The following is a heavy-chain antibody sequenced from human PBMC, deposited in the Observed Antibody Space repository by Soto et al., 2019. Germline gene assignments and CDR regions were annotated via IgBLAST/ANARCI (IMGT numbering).Heavy chain of an antibody. D-gene: IGHD3-16*01. J-gene: IGHJ6*02. CDR3: ASNYAYAEGYYWYGIDV. CDR2: ISSNGVGT. Sequence: PGGSLRLSCAASGFTLSGYAMDWVRQAPGKGLEYVSGISSNGVGTYYANSVQGRFTISRDNSKNTVYLQMGSLRPEDTAVYYCASNYAYAEGYYWYGIDVWGQGTTVTVS. CDR1: GFTLSGYA. V-gene: IGHV3-64*01.